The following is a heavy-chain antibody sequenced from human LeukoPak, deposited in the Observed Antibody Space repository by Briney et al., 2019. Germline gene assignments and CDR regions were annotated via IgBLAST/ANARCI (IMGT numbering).Heavy chain of an antibody. CDR1: GGSISSYY. CDR2: IYYSGST. V-gene: IGHV4-30-4*01. Sequence: PSETLSLTCTVSGGSISSYYWSWIRQPPGKGLEWIGYIYYSGSTYYNPSLKSRVTISVDTSKNQFSLKLSSVTAADTAVYYCARVSRGRITLIRGISSGFDPWGQGTLVTVSS. CDR3: ARVSRGRITLIRGISSGFDP. J-gene: IGHJ5*02. D-gene: IGHD3-10*01.